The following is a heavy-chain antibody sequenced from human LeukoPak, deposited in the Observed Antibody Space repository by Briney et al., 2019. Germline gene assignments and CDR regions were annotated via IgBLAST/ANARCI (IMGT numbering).Heavy chain of an antibody. CDR2: IYSGGST. CDR3: ATETETSNYYALDV. CDR1: GFTVSSNY. Sequence: GGSLRLSCAASGFTVSSNYMSWVRQAPGKGLEWVSVIYSGGSTYYADSVKGRFTISRDNSKNTLYLQMNSLRAEDTAVYYCATETETSNYYALDVWGQGTTVTVSS. V-gene: IGHV3-66*01. D-gene: IGHD1-7*01. J-gene: IGHJ6*02.